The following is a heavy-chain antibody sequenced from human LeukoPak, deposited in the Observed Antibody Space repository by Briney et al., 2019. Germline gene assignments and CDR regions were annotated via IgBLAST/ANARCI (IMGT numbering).Heavy chain of an antibody. CDR2: SYYSGST. J-gene: IGHJ4*02. V-gene: IGHV4-59*08. Sequence: SETLSLTCTVSGGSINSYYWSWIRQPPGKGLEWIGCSYYSGSTNYNPSLKSRVTISVDTSKKQFSLKVSSVTAADTAVYYCARVLHYDFWSGPDYWGQGTLVTVSS. D-gene: IGHD3-3*01. CDR3: ARVLHYDFWSGPDY. CDR1: GGSINSYY.